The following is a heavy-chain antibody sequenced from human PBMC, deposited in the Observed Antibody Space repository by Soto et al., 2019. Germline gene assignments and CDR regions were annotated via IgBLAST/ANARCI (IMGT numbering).Heavy chain of an antibody. J-gene: IGHJ4*02. CDR2: IKSRTDGGIA. CDR1: GITFSDAW. CDR3: TTGLRWTSTADY. V-gene: IGHV3-15*01. D-gene: IGHD4-17*01. Sequence: EVQLVESGGGLVEPGGSLRLSCAASGITFSDAWMRWVRQAPGKGLEWVGRIKSRTDGGIAEYAAPVEGRFTISRDDSKNTLYLQMNSLKTDDTAVYYCTTGLRWTSTADYWGQGTLVTGSS.